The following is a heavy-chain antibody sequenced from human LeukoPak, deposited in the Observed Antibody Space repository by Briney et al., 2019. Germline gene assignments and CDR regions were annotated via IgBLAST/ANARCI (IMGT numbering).Heavy chain of an antibody. D-gene: IGHD3-10*01. V-gene: IGHV4-39*01. CDR1: GGSISSSSYY. J-gene: IGHJ4*02. Sequence: SETPSLTCTVSGGSISSSSYYWGWIRQPPGKGLEWIGSIYYSGSTYYNPSLKSRVTISVDTSKNQFSLKLSSVTAADTAVYYCASSFWFGELFLPDYWGQGTLVTVSS. CDR3: ASSFWFGELFLPDY. CDR2: IYYSGST.